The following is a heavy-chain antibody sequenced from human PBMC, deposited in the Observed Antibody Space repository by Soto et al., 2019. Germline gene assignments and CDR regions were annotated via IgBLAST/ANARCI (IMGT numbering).Heavy chain of an antibody. D-gene: IGHD6-13*01. Sequence: SETLALTCAVSGASVSSTYWWSWVRQPPGKGPEWIGEINHRGSANYNPSLKSRVTISVDISKSQFSLRLTSVTAADTAVYYCARYNAASGTYYFDFWGQGSLVT. CDR1: GASVSSTYW. CDR3: ARYNAASGTYYFDF. CDR2: INHRGSA. V-gene: IGHV4-4*02. J-gene: IGHJ4*02.